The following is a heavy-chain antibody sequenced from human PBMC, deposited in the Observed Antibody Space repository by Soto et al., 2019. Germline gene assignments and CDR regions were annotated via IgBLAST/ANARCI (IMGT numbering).Heavy chain of an antibody. V-gene: IGHV4-30-2*01. CDR2: IYHSWST. CDR1: GGSISSGCYS. CDR3: ARGSPVTTDY. J-gene: IGHJ4*02. Sequence: QLQLQESGSGLVKPSQTLSLTCAVSGGSISSGCYSWSWIRQPPGKGLEWIGYIYHSWSTYYNPSLTSRVTIEVDRSKNQFPLKLSSVPAADTAGYYCARGSPVTTDYWGQGTLVTVSS. D-gene: IGHD4-17*01.